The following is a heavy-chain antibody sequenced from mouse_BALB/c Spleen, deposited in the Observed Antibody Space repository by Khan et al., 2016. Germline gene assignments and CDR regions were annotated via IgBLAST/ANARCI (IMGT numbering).Heavy chain of an antibody. D-gene: IGHD6-1*01. V-gene: IGHV5-12*02. CDR3: ARHLSSCGSPCYFDG. CDR2: ISNGGDNT. Sequence: EVELVESGGGLVQPGGSLKLSCATSGFTFSDYYMYWVRQTPEKRLEWVAYISNGGDNTYYPDTVKGRFTISRDNAKNILYLQMSRLKSEDTAMYYCARHLSSCGSPCYFDGWGAGTTVTVTT. CDR1: GFTFSDYY. J-gene: IGHJ1*01.